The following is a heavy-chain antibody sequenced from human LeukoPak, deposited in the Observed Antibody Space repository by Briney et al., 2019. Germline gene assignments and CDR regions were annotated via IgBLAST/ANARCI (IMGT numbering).Heavy chain of an antibody. V-gene: IGHV3-74*01. CDR3: ERDWAVG. Sequence: TGGSLSLSCTASGFSYSGYSMHWVRQAPGKGLEWVSGIQRDGSSPTYADSVKGRFTISRDNSKNTLYLQMNSLRTEDTAVYYCERDWAVGWGERVLVSVSS. CDR2: IQRDGSSP. CDR1: GFSYSGYS. D-gene: IGHD3-10*01. J-gene: IGHJ4*02.